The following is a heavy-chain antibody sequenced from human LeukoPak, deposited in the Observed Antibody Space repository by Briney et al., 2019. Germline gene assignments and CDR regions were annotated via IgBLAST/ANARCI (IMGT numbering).Heavy chain of an antibody. V-gene: IGHV3-23*01. D-gene: IGHD6-13*01. J-gene: IGHJ4*02. Sequence: GGSLRLSCAASEFTFSTFAMSWVRQSPGKGLEWVSTISSSGSSTYYADSVKGRFTVSRDYSRNTLYLQMNSLRAEDTAIYYCAKGGSSWARFDDWGQGTLVTVSS. CDR1: EFTFSTFA. CDR3: AKGGSSWARFDD. CDR2: ISSSGSST.